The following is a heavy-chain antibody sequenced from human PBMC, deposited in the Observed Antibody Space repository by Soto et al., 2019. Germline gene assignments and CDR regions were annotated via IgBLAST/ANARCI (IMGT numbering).Heavy chain of an antibody. CDR1: GFSLTTSGVG. CDR2: IYWDDDK. J-gene: IGHJ4*02. Sequence: QITLKESGPTVVKPTETLTLTCTFSGFSLTTSGVGVGWVRQSPGKAPEWLALIYWDDDKRYSTSLKSRLTITKDTSKNQVVLTMANVDPADTATYYCAGRVLRTVFGLVTTTAIYFDFWGQGTPVVVSS. V-gene: IGHV2-5*02. D-gene: IGHD3-3*01. CDR3: AGRVLRTVFGLVTTTAIYFDF.